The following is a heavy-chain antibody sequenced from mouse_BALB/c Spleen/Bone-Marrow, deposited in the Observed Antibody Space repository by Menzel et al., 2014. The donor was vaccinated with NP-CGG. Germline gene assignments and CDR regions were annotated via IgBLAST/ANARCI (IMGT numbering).Heavy chain of an antibody. Sequence: EVHLVESGGGLVEPGGSLKLSCAASGFTFIAYTMSWVRQTPEKRLEWVAYINNGGGSTYYPDTVKGRFTISRDNAKSTLYLQMSSLKSEDTAMYYCARHGEERPVLAMDYWGQRTPVTVSS. CDR1: GFTFIAYT. J-gene: IGHJ4*01. CDR3: ARHGEERPVLAMDY. D-gene: IGHD2-14*01. CDR2: INNGGGST. V-gene: IGHV5-12-2*01.